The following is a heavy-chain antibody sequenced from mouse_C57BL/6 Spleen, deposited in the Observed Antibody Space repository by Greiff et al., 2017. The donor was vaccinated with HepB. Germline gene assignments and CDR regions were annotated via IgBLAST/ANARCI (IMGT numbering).Heavy chain of an antibody. CDR1: GYTFTSYG. CDR2: IYPRSGNT. V-gene: IGHV1-81*01. J-gene: IGHJ2*01. CDR3: ARAKDYGNPSYFDY. Sequence: VKLEESGAELARPGASVKLSCKASGYTFTSYGISWVKQRTGQGLEWIGEIYPRSGNTYYNEKFKGKATLTADKSSSTAYMELRSLTSEDSAVYFCARAKDYGNPSYFDYWGQGTTLTVSS. D-gene: IGHD2-1*01.